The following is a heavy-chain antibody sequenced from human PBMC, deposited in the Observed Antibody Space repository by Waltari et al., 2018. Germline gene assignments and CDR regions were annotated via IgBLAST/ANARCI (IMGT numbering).Heavy chain of an antibody. CDR3: ARDSVGSGYYTSWFDP. D-gene: IGHD3-3*01. CDR2: ISYDGNTE. Sequence: QVPLVESGGGLVQPGGSLRLSCAASGIAFRTYGMNWVRQAPGKGLEWVAIISYDGNTEYYADSVKGRFTISRDNSKNMVRLQMNSLTTEDTAMYYCARDSVGSGYYTSWFDPWGQGTLVTVSS. J-gene: IGHJ5*02. CDR1: GIAFRTYG. V-gene: IGHV3-30-3*01.